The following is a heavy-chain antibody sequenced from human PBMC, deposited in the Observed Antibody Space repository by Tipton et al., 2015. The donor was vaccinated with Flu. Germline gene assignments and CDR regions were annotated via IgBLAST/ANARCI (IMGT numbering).Heavy chain of an antibody. Sequence: TLSLTCAVSRYSVSSDYYWGWIRQPPGKGLEWIGTIYHSGSTYFNPSLKSRVTISLDTSKNQFSLKLSSVTAADTAVYYCARTAPGPIDYWGQGTLVTVSS. CDR2: IYHSGST. V-gene: IGHV4-38-2*01. CDR1: RYSVSSDYY. J-gene: IGHJ4*02. CDR3: ARTAPGPIDY.